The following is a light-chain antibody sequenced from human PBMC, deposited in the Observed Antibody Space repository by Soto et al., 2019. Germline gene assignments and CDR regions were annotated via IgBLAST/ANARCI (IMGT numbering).Light chain of an antibody. CDR3: SSYTSSSTHV. CDR2: DVS. CDR1: SSDIGGYDY. Sequence: QSVLTQPASVSGSPGQSITISCTGTSSDIGGYDYVSWYQQHPGKAPKLMIYDVSNRPSGVSNRFSGSKSANTASLTISGLQAEYEADYYSSSYTSSSTHVFGTGTMVTVL. J-gene: IGLJ1*01. V-gene: IGLV2-14*01.